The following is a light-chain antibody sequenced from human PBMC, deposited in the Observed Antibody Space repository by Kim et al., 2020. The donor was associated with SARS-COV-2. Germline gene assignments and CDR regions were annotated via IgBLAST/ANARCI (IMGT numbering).Light chain of an antibody. Sequence: GQRVTISCSGSSSDIGSNTVNWYQQLPGTAPNLLIYSNNQRPSGVPARFSGSKSGTSASLAISGLQSEDEADYYCAAWDDSLTGWVFGGGTQLTVL. V-gene: IGLV1-44*01. CDR1: SSDIGSNT. J-gene: IGLJ3*02. CDR2: SNN. CDR3: AAWDDSLTGWV.